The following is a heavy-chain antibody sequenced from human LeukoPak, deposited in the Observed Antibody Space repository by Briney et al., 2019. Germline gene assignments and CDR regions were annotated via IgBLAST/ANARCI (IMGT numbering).Heavy chain of an antibody. Sequence: GGSLSLSCAASGFSLSDYWMTGVRQAPGKGLECVGNIKFDGSEIYYLDSVGGRFSISRDNAKNSLYLQMNSLRVEDTAVYYCTRDLNHDSSGWGQGTLVTVSS. D-gene: IGHD3-22*01. V-gene: IGHV3-7*01. J-gene: IGHJ4*02. CDR2: IKFDGSEI. CDR3: TRDLNHDSSG. CDR1: GFSLSDYW.